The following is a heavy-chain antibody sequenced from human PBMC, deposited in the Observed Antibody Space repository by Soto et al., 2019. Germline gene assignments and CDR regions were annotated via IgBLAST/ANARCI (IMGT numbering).Heavy chain of an antibody. D-gene: IGHD1-26*01. V-gene: IGHV1-58*01. J-gene: IGHJ6*02. CDR3: AARGIVGATTGYYGMDV. Sequence: QMQLVQSGPEVKKPGTSVKVSCKASGFTFTSSAVQWVRQARGQRLEWIGWIVVGSGNTNYAQKFQERVTITRDMSTSTAYMELSSLRSEDTAVYYCAARGIVGATTGYYGMDVWGQGTTVTVSS. CDR1: GFTFTSSA. CDR2: IVVGSGNT.